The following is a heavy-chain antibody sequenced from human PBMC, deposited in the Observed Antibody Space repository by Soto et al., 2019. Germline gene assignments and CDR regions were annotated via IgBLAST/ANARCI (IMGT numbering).Heavy chain of an antibody. D-gene: IGHD4-17*01. CDR3: AKSPTMTTKVVDY. CDR1: GFTFSSYT. CDR2: IYSSGDST. Sequence: EVQLLESGGDLVQPRGSLRLSCVASGFTFSSYTMTWVRQAPGKGLEWVSVIYSSGDSTYYADSVKGRFTISRDNSKNTLYLRMNSLRADDTAVYYCAKSPTMTTKVVDYWGQGTLVTVSS. J-gene: IGHJ4*02. V-gene: IGHV3-23*01.